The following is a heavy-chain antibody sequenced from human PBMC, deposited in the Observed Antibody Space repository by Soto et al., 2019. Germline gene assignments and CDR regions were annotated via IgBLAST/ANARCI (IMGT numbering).Heavy chain of an antibody. CDR3: ARGRHILTGYYRDLNYGMDV. CDR1: GGSFSGYY. D-gene: IGHD3-9*01. Sequence: SETLSLTCAVYGGSFSGYYWSWIRQPPGKGLEWIGEINHSGSTNYNPSLKSRVTISVDTSKNQFSLKLSSVTAADAAVYYCARGRHILTGYYRDLNYGMDVWGQGTTVTVSS. J-gene: IGHJ6*02. V-gene: IGHV4-34*01. CDR2: INHSGST.